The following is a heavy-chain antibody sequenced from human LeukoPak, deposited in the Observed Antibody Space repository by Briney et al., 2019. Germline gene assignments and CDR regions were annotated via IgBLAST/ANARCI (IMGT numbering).Heavy chain of an antibody. V-gene: IGHV4-59*12. CDR2: ISYSGST. CDR3: ARLYYYGSGSSLPFDY. J-gene: IGHJ4*02. Sequence: SETLSLTCTVSGGSISSDYWSWIRQPPGKGLEWIGYISYSGSTLYNPSLESRVTIAVDTSKFQFSLKLSSVTAADTAVYYCARLYYYGSGSSLPFDYWGQGTLVTVSS. CDR1: GGSISSDY. D-gene: IGHD3-10*01.